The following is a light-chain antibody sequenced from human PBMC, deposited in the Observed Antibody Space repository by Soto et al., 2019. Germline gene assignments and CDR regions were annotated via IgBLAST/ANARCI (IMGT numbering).Light chain of an antibody. CDR2: EIS. CDR3: QQYGSSPG. J-gene: IGKJ5*01. CDR1: QTFGGPY. Sequence: EVVLTQSPGALSLSPGERVTLSCRASQTFGGPYLAWYQQKPGQAPRLLIHEISRRATGIPDRFSGSGSETDFTLTISRLEPEDFAVYYCQQYGSSPGFGQGTRLEIK. V-gene: IGKV3-20*01.